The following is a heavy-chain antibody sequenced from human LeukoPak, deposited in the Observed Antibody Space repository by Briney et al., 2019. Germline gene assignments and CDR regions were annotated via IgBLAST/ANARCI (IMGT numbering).Heavy chain of an antibody. J-gene: IGHJ4*02. V-gene: IGHV3-53*01. Sequence: GGSLRLSCAASGFTFSNAWMNWVRQAPGKGLEWVSVIYSGGSTYYADSVKGRFTISRDNSKNTLYLQMNSLRAEDTAVYYCARGLRPHYFDYWGQGTLVTVSS. CDR3: ARGLRPHYFDY. CDR2: IYSGGST. CDR1: GFTFSNAW.